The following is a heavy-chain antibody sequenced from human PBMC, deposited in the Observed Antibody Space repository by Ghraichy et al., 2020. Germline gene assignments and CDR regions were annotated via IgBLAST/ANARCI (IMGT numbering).Heavy chain of an antibody. CDR1: GGSISSYC. CDR3: ARVATRYYCDY. Sequence: SETLSLTCTVSGGSISSYCWSWIRQPPGKGLEWIGYIYYSGSTNYNPSLKSRLTISVDTSKNQFSLKLSSVTAADTAVYYCARVATRYYCDYWGQGTLVTVSS. J-gene: IGHJ4*02. V-gene: IGHV4-59*01. CDR2: IYYSGST.